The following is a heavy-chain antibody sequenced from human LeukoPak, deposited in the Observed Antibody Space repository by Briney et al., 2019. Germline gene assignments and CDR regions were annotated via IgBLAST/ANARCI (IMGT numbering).Heavy chain of an antibody. CDR2: IYYSGYT. Sequence: SETLSLTCTVSGSSISSYYWSWIRQPPGKGLEWMGYIYYSGYTNYNPSLKSRVTISIDTSKNQFSLKLSSVTAADTAVYYCARHDRGWQGRMDVWGQGTTVTVSS. J-gene: IGHJ6*02. CDR1: GSSISSYY. D-gene: IGHD3-10*02. CDR3: ARHDRGWQGRMDV. V-gene: IGHV4-59*01.